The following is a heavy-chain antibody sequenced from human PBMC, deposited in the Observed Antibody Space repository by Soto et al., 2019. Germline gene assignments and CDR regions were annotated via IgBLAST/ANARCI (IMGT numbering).Heavy chain of an antibody. CDR1: GFTFSSYA. D-gene: IGHD3-22*01. Sequence: GGSLRLSCAASGFTFSSYAMHWVRQAPGKGLEWVAVISYDGSNKYYADSVKGRFTISRDNSKNTLYLQMNSLRAEDTAVYYCARTKSNYYDSSGYYGYYYYGMDVWGQGTTVTVSS. J-gene: IGHJ6*02. CDR3: ARTKSNYYDSSGYYGYYYYGMDV. CDR2: ISYDGSNK. V-gene: IGHV3-30-3*01.